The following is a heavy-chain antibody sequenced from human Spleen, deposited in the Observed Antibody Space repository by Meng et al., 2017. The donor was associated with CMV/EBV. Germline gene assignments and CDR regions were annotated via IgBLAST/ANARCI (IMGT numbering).Heavy chain of an antibody. V-gene: IGHV4-39*07. CDR3: ARSQSTVRGAGRTIWFES. J-gene: IGHJ5*01. CDR2: IYYGGDT. D-gene: IGHD3-10*01. Sequence: GSLRLSCTVSGGSITSSTYYWAWIRQPPGKGLEWIGTIYYGGDTYYNPSLKSRVTISVDTSKNQFSLKLSPVTAADTAVYYCARSQSTVRGAGRTIWFESWGQGTLVTVSS. CDR1: GGSITSSTYY.